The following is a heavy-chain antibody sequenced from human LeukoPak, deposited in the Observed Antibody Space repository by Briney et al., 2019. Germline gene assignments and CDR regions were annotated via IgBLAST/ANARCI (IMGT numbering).Heavy chain of an antibody. CDR2: ISGSGGST. CDR1: GFTFSSYA. J-gene: IGHJ4*02. Sequence: GGSLRLSCAASGFTFSSYAMSWVRQAPGKGLEWVSAISGSGGSTYYADSVKGRFTISRDNSKNTLYLQMNSLRAEDTAVYYCAKDQAPSYCGGDCYKDDYWGQGTLVTVSS. CDR3: AKDQAPSYCGGDCYKDDY. D-gene: IGHD2-21*02. V-gene: IGHV3-23*01.